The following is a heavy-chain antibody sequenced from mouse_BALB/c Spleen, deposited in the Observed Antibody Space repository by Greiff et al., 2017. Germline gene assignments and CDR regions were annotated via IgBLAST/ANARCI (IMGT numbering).Heavy chain of an antibody. CDR1: GFTFSSFG. CDR3: ARVYGSSYWDYFDY. D-gene: IGHD1-1*01. J-gene: IGHJ2*01. CDR2: ISSGSSTI. V-gene: IGHV5-17*02. Sequence: DVKLVESGGGLVQPGGSRKLSCAASGFTFSSFGMHWVRQAPEKGLEWVAYISSGSSTIYYADTVKGRFTISRDNPKNTLFLQMTSLRSEDTAMYYCARVYGSSYWDYFDYWGQGTTLTVSS.